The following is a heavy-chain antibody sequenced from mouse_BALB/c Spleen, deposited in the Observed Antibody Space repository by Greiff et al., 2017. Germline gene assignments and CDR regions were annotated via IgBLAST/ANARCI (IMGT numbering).Heavy chain of an antibody. CDR1: GYAFSSYW. D-gene: IGHD2-4*01. CDR3: AIYDYDGAMDY. V-gene: IGHV1-80*01. Sequence: QVQLQQPGAELVRPGSSVKISCKASGYAFSSYWMNWVKQRPGQGLEWIGQIYPGDGDTNYNGKFKGKATLTADKSSSTAYMQLSSLTSEDSAVYFCAIYDYDGAMDYWGQGTSVTVSS. J-gene: IGHJ4*01. CDR2: IYPGDGDT.